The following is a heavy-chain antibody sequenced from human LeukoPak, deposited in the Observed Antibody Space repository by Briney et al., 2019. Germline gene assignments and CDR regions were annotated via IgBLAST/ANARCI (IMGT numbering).Heavy chain of an antibody. CDR1: GYTFTGYY. J-gene: IGHJ4*02. V-gene: IGHV1/OR15-3*02. D-gene: IGHD5-12*01. CDR3: AREGWGYSGYDRSYYFDY. Sequence: ASVKVSCKASGYTFTGYYMHWVRQAPGQGLEWMGWINAGNGNTKYSQESQGRVTITRDTSASTAYMELSSLRSADTAVYYCAREGWGYSGYDRSYYFDYWGQGTLVTVSS. CDR2: INAGNGNT.